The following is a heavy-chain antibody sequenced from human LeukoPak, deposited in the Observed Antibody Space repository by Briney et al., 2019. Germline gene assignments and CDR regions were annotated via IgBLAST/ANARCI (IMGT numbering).Heavy chain of an antibody. CDR2: IGAYNGNT. Sequence: ASVKVSCKASGGTFSSYGISWVRRAPGQGLEWMGWIGAYNGNTNYAQKLQGRVTMTTDTSTSTAYMELRSLRSDDTAVYYCARDKVGVVVPAAMVYFDYWGQGTLVTVSS. D-gene: IGHD2-2*01. V-gene: IGHV1-18*01. J-gene: IGHJ4*02. CDR1: GGTFSSYG. CDR3: ARDKVGVVVPAAMVYFDY.